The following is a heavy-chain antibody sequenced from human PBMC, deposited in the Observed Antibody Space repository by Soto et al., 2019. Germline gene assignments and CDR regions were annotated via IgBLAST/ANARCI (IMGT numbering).Heavy chain of an antibody. J-gene: IGHJ6*02. Sequence: GESLKISCKGSGYSFTSYWIGWVRQMPGKGLEWMGIIYPGDSDTRYSPSFQGQVTISADKSISTAYLQWSSLKASDTAMYYCARHGAAATGNYYYGMDVWGQGTTVTVSS. CDR3: ARHGAAATGNYYYGMDV. D-gene: IGHD6-13*01. CDR1: GYSFTSYW. V-gene: IGHV5-51*01. CDR2: IYPGDSDT.